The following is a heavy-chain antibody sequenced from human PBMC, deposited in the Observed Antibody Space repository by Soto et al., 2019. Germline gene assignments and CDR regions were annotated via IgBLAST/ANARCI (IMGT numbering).Heavy chain of an antibody. CDR1: VCSSSTINC. Sequence: PSETRCRTCSFSVCSSSTINCCTCVRQPPGKGLDWIGEIYQIGSTSYNPSLESRVTISIDKSKNQFSLKLRSVTAADTAVYYCERVSSSSDFGMEVWGQRPTVIVSS. D-gene: IGHD6-6*01. J-gene: IGHJ6*01. CDR2: IYQIGST. V-gene: IGHV4-4*02. CDR3: ERVSSSSDFGMEV.